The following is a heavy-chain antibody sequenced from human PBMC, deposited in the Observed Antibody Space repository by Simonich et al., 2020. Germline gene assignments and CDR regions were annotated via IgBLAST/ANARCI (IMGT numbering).Heavy chain of an antibody. J-gene: IGHJ4*02. V-gene: IGHV4-38-2*02. D-gene: IGHD4-17*01. CDR2: IYHSGST. CDR1: GYSISRGYY. Sequence: QVQLQESGPGLVKPSETLSLTCAVSGYSISRGYYWGWIRQPPGKGLEWIGSIYHSGSTYYTPSLKSRVTISVDTSKNQFSLKLSYVTAADTAVYYCARDRDGDYDYWGQGTLVTVSS. CDR3: ARDRDGDYDY.